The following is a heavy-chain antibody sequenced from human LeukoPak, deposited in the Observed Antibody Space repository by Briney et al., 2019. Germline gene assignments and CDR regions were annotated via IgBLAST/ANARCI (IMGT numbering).Heavy chain of an antibody. CDR3: ARGGATVQSYYFDY. CDR2: IYYSGST. V-gene: IGHV4-59*01. CDR1: GGSISSYY. Sequence: AETLSLTCTVSGGSISSYYWSWIRQPPGKGLEWIGYIYYSGSTNYNPSLKSRVTISLDTSKNQFSLKLSSVTAADTAEYYCARGGATVQSYYFDYWGQGTLVTVSS. D-gene: IGHD1-1*01. J-gene: IGHJ4*02.